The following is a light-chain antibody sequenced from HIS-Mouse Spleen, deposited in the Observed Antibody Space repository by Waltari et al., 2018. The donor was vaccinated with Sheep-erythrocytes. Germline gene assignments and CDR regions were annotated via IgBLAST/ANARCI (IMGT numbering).Light chain of an antibody. J-gene: IGLJ1*01. CDR1: SSDVGGYNY. Sequence: QSALTQPRSVSGSPGQSVTISCTGTSSDVGGYNYVSWYQPPPGKAPKLMIYDVSKRPSGVPDRFSGSKSGNTASLTISGLQAEDEADYYCSSYAGSNNYVFGTGTKVTVL. CDR2: DVS. CDR3: SSYAGSNNYV. V-gene: IGLV2-11*01.